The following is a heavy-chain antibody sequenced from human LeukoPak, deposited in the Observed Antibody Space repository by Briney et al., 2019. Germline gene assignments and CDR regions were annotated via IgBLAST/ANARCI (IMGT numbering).Heavy chain of an antibody. CDR2: IYTSGST. V-gene: IGHV4-61*02. CDR1: GGSISSGSYY. D-gene: IGHD2-2*01. J-gene: IGHJ6*03. CDR3: ATYIVVVREDYYYYMDV. Sequence: SETLSLICTVSGGSISSGSYYWSWIRQPAGKGLEWIGRIYTSGSTDYNPSLKSRVTISVDMSKNQFSLKLSSVTAADTAVYYCATYIVVVREDYYYYMDVWGKGTTVTVSS.